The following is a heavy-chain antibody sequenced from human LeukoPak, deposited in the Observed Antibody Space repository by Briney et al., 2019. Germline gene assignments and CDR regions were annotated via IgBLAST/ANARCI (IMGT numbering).Heavy chain of an antibody. CDR3: ARDSESIQAARRDYYYYYMDV. Sequence: SVKVSCKASGGTFSSYAISWVRQAPGQGLEWMGGIIPIFGTANYAQKFQGRVTITADESTSTAYMELSSLRSEDTAVYYCARDSESIQAARRDYYYYYMDVWGKGTTVTVS. CDR1: GGTFSSYA. CDR2: IIPIFGTA. D-gene: IGHD6-6*01. V-gene: IGHV1-69*13. J-gene: IGHJ6*03.